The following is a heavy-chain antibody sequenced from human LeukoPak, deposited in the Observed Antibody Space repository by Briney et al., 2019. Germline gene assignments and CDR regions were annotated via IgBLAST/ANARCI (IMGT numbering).Heavy chain of an antibody. CDR2: IKQDGSEK. CDR3: ARSRKRQPGYYFDY. D-gene: IGHD6-13*01. CDR1: EFTFSNYW. V-gene: IGHV3-7*01. J-gene: IGHJ4*02. Sequence: GGSLRLSCAASEFTFSNYWMSWVRQAPGKGLEWVANIKQDGSEKYYVDSVTGRFTISRDNAKNSLYLQMNSLRAEDTAVYYCARSRKRQPGYYFDYWGQGALVTVSS.